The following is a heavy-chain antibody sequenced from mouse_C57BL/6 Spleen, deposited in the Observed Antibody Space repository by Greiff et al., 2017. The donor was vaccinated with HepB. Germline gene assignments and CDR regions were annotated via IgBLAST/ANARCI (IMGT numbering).Heavy chain of an antibody. Sequence: QVQLQQPGAELVKPGASVKMSCKASGYTFTSYWITWVKQRPGQGLEWIGDIYPGSGSTNYNEKFKSKATLTVDTSSSTAYMQLSSLTSEDSAVYYCARGYYGSSDGYFDVWGTGTTVTVSS. V-gene: IGHV1-55*01. J-gene: IGHJ1*03. D-gene: IGHD1-1*01. CDR3: ARGYYGSSDGYFDV. CDR2: IYPGSGST. CDR1: GYTFTSYW.